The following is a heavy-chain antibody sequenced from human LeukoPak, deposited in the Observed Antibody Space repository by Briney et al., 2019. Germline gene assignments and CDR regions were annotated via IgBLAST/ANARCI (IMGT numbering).Heavy chain of an antibody. CDR2: INPNSSGT. Sequence: GASVKVSCKASGYTFTGYYMHWVRQAPGQGLEWMGWINPNSSGTNYAQKFQGRVTMTRDTSISTAYMELSRLRSDDTAVYYCARERYYCSSTSCYSTVDAFDIWGQGTMVTVSS. V-gene: IGHV1-2*02. CDR3: ARERYYCSSTSCYSTVDAFDI. D-gene: IGHD2-2*01. CDR1: GYTFTGYY. J-gene: IGHJ3*02.